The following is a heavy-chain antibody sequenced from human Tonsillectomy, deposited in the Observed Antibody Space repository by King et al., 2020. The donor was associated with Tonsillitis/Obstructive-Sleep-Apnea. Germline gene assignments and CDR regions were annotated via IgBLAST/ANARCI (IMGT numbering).Heavy chain of an antibody. Sequence: VQLVESGGGLVQPGGSLRLSCAASGFTFSSVEMNWVRQAPGKGLEWISYISSSGNTIYYADSVKGRFTISRDNAKNSLHLQMNSLRAEDTAVYYCARDKRYFEWLLDAFDLWGQGTVVTVSS. J-gene: IGHJ3*01. CDR2: ISSSGNTI. CDR1: GFTFSSVE. D-gene: IGHD3-9*01. CDR3: ARDKRYFEWLLDAFDL. V-gene: IGHV3-48*03.